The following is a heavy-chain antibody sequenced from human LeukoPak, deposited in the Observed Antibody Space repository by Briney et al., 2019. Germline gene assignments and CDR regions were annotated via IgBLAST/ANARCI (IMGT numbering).Heavy chain of an antibody. D-gene: IGHD3-22*01. Sequence: GGSLRLSCAASGFTFSGYGMHWVRQAPGKGLEWVAVIWYDGSNKYYADSVKGRFTISRDNSKNTLYLQMNSLRAEDTAVYYCARDPEPDYYDSSGYFHYWGQGTLVTVSS. CDR1: GFTFSGYG. J-gene: IGHJ4*02. V-gene: IGHV3-33*01. CDR3: ARDPEPDYYDSSGYFHY. CDR2: IWYDGSNK.